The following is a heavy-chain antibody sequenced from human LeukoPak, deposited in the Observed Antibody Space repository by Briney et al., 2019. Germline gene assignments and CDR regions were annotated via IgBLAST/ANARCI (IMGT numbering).Heavy chain of an antibody. CDR1: GFPFRSYS. CDR3: PRDTYNWNYGYDY. J-gene: IGHJ4*02. CDR2: ISTTSTYV. V-gene: IGHV3-21*01. D-gene: IGHD1-7*01. Sequence: GGSLRLSYAASGFPFRSYSMNWVRQAPGKGLEWVSSISTTSTYVYYVDSVKGRFTISRDNAKNSLYLQMNSLRAEDTAVYYCPRDTYNWNYGYDYWGQGTLVTVSS.